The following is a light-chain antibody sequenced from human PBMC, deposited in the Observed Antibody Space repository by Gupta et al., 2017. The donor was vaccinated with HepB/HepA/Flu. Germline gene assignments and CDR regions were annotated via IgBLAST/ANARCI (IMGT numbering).Light chain of an antibody. Sequence: EIVMTQSPATLSVSPGERATLSCRASQSVSSNLAWYQQKPGQAPRLLIYGASTRATGIPARFSGSGSGTEFTLTMSSRQSEDFAVYYCQQYNNSHAATFGGGTKVEIK. V-gene: IGKV3-15*01. CDR2: GAS. CDR1: QSVSSN. J-gene: IGKJ4*01. CDR3: QQYNNSHAAT.